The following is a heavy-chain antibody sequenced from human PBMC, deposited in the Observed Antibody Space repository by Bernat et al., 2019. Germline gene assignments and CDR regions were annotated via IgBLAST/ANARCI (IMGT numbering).Heavy chain of an antibody. CDR1: GFTFSSYS. J-gene: IGHJ5*02. D-gene: IGHD5-12*01. CDR2: ISSSSYI. CDR3: ARDLGLVESGYDKRNWFDP. V-gene: IGHV3-21*05. Sequence: EVQLVESGGGLVKPGGSLRLSCAASGFTFSSYSMNWVRQAPGKGLEWVSYISSSSYIYYADSVKGRFTISRDNAKNSLYLQMNSLRAEDTAVYYCARDLGLVESGYDKRNWFDPWGQGTLVTVSS.